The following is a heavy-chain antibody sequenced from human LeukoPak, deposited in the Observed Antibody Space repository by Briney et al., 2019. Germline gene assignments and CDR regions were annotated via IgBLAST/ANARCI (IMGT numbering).Heavy chain of an antibody. CDR1: GGSISSFH. CDR2: FYNSGST. D-gene: IGHD6-19*01. V-gene: IGHV4-4*07. J-gene: IGHJ4*02. CDR3: ARHKAVSGTGTFDY. Sequence: SETLSLTCTVSGGSISSFHWNWIRQPAGKGLEWIGRFYNSGSTNYNPSLKSRVTMSVDTSKNQFSLGLNSVTAADTAVYYCARHKAVSGTGTFDYWGQGTLVTVSS.